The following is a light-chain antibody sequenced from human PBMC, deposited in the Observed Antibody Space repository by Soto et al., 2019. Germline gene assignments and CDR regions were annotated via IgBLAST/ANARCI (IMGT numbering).Light chain of an antibody. CDR1: QSVRTY. CDR3: QQSYSQPLT. J-gene: IGKJ4*01. Sequence: DIQLSQSPSSLSASVGDRVTITCRASQSVRTYLNWYQHKPGTGPKVLIYAATSLQSGVPSRFSGSTSGTHFTLIISSLQPEDFATYYCQQSYSQPLTFGGGTKLDIK. CDR2: AAT. V-gene: IGKV1-39*01.